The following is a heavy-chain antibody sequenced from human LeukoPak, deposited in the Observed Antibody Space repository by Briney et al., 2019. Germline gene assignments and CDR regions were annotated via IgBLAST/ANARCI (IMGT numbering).Heavy chain of an antibody. CDR3: AREGSTGRLDAFDI. V-gene: IGHV3-21*05. Sequence: PGGSLRLSCAASGFTFSSYSMNWVRQAPGKGLEWVSYISSSSSYTNYADSVKGRFTISRDNAKNSLYLQMNSLRAEDTAVYYCAREGSTGRLDAFDIWGQGTMVTVSS. CDR1: GFTFSSYS. D-gene: IGHD2-8*02. J-gene: IGHJ3*02. CDR2: ISSSSSYT.